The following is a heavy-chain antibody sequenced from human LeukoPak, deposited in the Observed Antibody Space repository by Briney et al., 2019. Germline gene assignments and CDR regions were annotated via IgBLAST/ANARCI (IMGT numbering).Heavy chain of an antibody. CDR1: GGSFSGYL. V-gene: IGHV4-34*01. Sequence: SVTLSLTCGVYGGSFSGYLWNWIRQPPGKDLEWLGEINHSGSANYHPSLKSRVTVSVDTSKNQVSLSLSSVTAAYTAVYYCAGGPREPYYNWFDPWGQGTLVTVSS. D-gene: IGHD1-14*01. J-gene: IGHJ5*02. CDR2: INHSGSA. CDR3: AGGPREPYYNWFDP.